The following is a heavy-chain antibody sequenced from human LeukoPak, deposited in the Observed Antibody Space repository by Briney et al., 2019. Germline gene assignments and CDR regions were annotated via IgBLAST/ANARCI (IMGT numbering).Heavy chain of an antibody. J-gene: IGHJ4*02. CDR3: ARTAEMATIRGYFDY. Sequence: ASVKVSCKASGYTFTGYYMHWVRQAPGQGLEWRGWINPNSGGTNYAQKFQGRVTMTRDTSISTAYMELSRLRSDDTAVYYCARTAEMATIRGYFDYWGQGTLVTVSS. V-gene: IGHV1-2*02. D-gene: IGHD5-24*01. CDR2: INPNSGGT. CDR1: GYTFTGYY.